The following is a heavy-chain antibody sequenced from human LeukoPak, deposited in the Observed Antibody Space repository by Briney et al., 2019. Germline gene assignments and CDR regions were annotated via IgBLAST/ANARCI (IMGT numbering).Heavy chain of an antibody. CDR3: ARDGYSYGSIDY. V-gene: IGHV3-33*01. Sequence: PGWSPRLSCAASGFTFGRFGMHGLRQAPGKGLEWVAVICYDGSNKYYADSVKGRFSNSRDNSKNTLYLQMNSLRVEDTAGYYCARDGYSYGSIDYWGQGTLVTVSS. J-gene: IGHJ4*02. D-gene: IGHD5-18*01. CDR1: GFTFGRFG. CDR2: ICYDGSNK.